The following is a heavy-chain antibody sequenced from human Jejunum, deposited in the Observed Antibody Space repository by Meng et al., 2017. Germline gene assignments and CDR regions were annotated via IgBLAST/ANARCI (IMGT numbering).Heavy chain of an antibody. CDR1: GDSISSNNR. Sequence: QVQLQESGPGLVRPSGTLTLTCSVSGDSISSNNRWTWVRQPPGRGLEWIGEIYHGSDTNYNPSLTSPVTISVDKSKNQFTLRLNSVTAADTAIYYCARDWGCRDGYCFSGLLEFWGQGILVTVSS. J-gene: IGHJ4*02. CDR3: ARDWGCRDGYCFSGLLEF. V-gene: IGHV4-4*02. D-gene: IGHD2-15*01. CDR2: IYHGSDT.